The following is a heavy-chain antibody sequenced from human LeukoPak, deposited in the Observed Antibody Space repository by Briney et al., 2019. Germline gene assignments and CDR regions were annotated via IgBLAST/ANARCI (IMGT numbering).Heavy chain of an antibody. J-gene: IGHJ6*02. CDR2: IDYSGST. V-gene: IGHV4-59*11. CDR1: GGSISSHY. D-gene: IGHD5-24*01. Sequence: PSETLSLPCTVSGGSISSHYWSWIWQPPGKGLGWIGYIDYSGSTNYNPSLKSRVTISVDTSKNQFSLKLSSVTAADTAVYYCARVGDGYNLPYGMDVWGPGNTVSVSS. CDR3: ARVGDGYNLPYGMDV.